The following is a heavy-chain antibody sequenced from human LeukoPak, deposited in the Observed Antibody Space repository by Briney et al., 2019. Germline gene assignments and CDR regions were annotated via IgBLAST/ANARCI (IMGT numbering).Heavy chain of an antibody. V-gene: IGHV3-30-3*01. CDR1: GFTFSSYA. Sequence: PGGSLRLSCAASGFTFSSYAMHWVRQAPGKGLEWVAVISYDGSNKYYADSVKGRFTISRDNSKNTLYLQMNSLRAEDTAVYYCARDPEYCDYYYWGQGTLVTVSS. CDR2: ISYDGSNK. CDR3: ARDPEYCDYYY. D-gene: IGHD4-17*01. J-gene: IGHJ4*02.